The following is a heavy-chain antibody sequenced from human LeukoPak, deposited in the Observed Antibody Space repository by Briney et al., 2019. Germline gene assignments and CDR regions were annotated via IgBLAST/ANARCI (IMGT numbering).Heavy chain of an antibody. CDR1: GGTFSSYA. D-gene: IGHD3-22*01. V-gene: IGHV1-69*13. CDR2: IIPIFGTA. Sequence: SVKVSCKASGGTFSSYAISWVRQAPGQGLEWMGGIIPIFGTANYAQEFQGRVTITADESTSTAYMELSSLRSEDTAVYYCARATYYYDSSGYKDEYYFDYWGQGTLVTVSS. CDR3: ARATYYYDSSGYKDEYYFDY. J-gene: IGHJ4*02.